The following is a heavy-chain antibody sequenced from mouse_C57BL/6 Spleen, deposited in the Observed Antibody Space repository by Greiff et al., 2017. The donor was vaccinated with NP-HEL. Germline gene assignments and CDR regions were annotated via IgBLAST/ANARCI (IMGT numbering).Heavy chain of an antibody. Sequence: LVESGAELVKPGASVKISCKASGYAFSSYWMNWVKQRPGKGLEWIGQIYPGDGDTNYNGKFKGKATLTADKSSSTAYMQLSSLTSEDSAVYFCARHSNYVGDYWGQGTTLTVSS. CDR2: IYPGDGDT. CDR1: GYAFSSYW. J-gene: IGHJ2*01. CDR3: ARHSNYVGDY. D-gene: IGHD2-5*01. V-gene: IGHV1-80*01.